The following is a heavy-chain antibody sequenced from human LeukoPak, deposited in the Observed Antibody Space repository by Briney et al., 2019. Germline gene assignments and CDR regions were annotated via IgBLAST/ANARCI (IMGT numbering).Heavy chain of an antibody. D-gene: IGHD3-22*01. CDR2: IKSKTDGGTT. CDR3: TTPYNYDSSGYPGD. V-gene: IGHV3-15*01. J-gene: IGHJ4*02. CDR1: GFTFSTYS. Sequence: GGSLRLSCAAPGFTFSTYSMSWVRQAPGKGLEWVGRIKSKTDGGTTDYAAPVKGRFTISRDDSKNTLYLQMNSLKTEDTAVYYCTTPYNYDSSGYPGDWGQGTLVTVSS.